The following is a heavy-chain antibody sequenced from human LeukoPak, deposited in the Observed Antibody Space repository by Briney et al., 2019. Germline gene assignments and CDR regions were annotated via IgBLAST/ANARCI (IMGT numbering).Heavy chain of an antibody. CDR1: GGSMSTYY. J-gene: IGHJ4*02. CDR3: ASRRYSYEEDDFDY. V-gene: IGHV4-4*07. Sequence: SETLSLTCTVSGGSMSTYYWGWIRQPAGKGLEWIGRFYSSGSANYNPSLKSRVTISVDTSKNQFSLKLSSVTAADTAVYYCASRRYSYEEDDFDYWGQGTLVTVSS. D-gene: IGHD5-18*01. CDR2: FYSSGSA.